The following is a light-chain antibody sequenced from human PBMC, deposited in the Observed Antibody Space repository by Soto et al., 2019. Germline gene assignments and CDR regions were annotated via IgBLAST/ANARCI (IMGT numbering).Light chain of an antibody. CDR2: DVS. Sequence: QSVLTQPASVSGSPGQSITISCTGASSDVGSFRSVSWYQQHPGTAPKLMISDVSNRPSGVSNRFSGSKSGNTASLTISGLQAEDEADYYCSSYTTSGSVAFGGGTKLTVL. V-gene: IGLV2-14*03. J-gene: IGLJ3*02. CDR1: SSDVGSFRS. CDR3: SSYTTSGSVA.